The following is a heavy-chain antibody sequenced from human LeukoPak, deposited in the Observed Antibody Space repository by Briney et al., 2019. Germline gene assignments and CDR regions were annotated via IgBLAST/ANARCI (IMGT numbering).Heavy chain of an antibody. CDR2: IYYTGST. Sequence: SETLSLTCTVSGGSISSYYWSWIPQPPGKGLEWIGNIYYTGSTNYNPSLKSRVTISVDTSKNQFSLKLNSVTAADTAVYYCARAFSSGWYPYSIGGLWFDYWGQGTLVTVSS. CDR3: ARAFSSGWYPYSIGGLWFDY. D-gene: IGHD6-19*01. V-gene: IGHV4-59*01. J-gene: IGHJ4*02. CDR1: GGSISSYY.